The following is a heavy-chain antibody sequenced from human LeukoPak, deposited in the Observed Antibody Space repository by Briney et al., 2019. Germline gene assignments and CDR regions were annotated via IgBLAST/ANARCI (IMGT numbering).Heavy chain of an antibody. CDR1: GYTLTELS. CDR2: FDPEDGET. D-gene: IGHD1-26*01. J-gene: IGHJ4*02. CDR3: ARTRSSGGYSGADY. V-gene: IGHV1-24*01. Sequence: ASMKVSCKVSGYTLTELSMHWVRQAPGKGLEWMGGFDPEDGETIYAQKFQGRVTMTEDTSTDTAYMELSSLRSEDTAVYYCARTRSSGGYSGADYWGQGTLVTVSS.